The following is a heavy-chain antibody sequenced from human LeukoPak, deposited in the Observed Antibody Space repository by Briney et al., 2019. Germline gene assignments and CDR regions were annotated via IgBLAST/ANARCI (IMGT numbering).Heavy chain of an antibody. Sequence: SETLSLTCSVSGYSISSGNYWGWIRQPPGKGLEWIGSVYRRGTTYYNPSLKSRVTISADTSENQSSLNLSSVTAADTALYYCASGPRLPHFDYWGQGTLVTVSS. CDR2: VYRRGTT. J-gene: IGHJ4*02. CDR3: ASGPRLPHFDY. D-gene: IGHD4-11*01. CDR1: GYSISSGNY. V-gene: IGHV4-38-2*01.